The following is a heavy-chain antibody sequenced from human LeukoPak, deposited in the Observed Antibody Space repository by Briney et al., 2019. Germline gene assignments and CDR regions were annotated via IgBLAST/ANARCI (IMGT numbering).Heavy chain of an antibody. CDR1: GFTFSSYA. V-gene: IGHV3-23*01. J-gene: IGHJ4*02. CDR2: ISGSGGST. CDR3: AKAHQPNYHFSPDY. Sequence: GGSLRLSCAASGFTFSSYAMSWVRQAPGKGLEWVSGISGSGGSTYYADSGKGRFTISRDNSKNTLYLQMNSLRADDTAVYYCAKAHQPNYHFSPDYWGQGTLVTVSS. D-gene: IGHD3-3*01.